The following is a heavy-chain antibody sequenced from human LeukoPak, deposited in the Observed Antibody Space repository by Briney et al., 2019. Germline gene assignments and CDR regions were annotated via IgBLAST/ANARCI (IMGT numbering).Heavy chain of an antibody. CDR1: GLTFSTYI. J-gene: IGHJ4*02. CDR3: ARGFNYFDY. V-gene: IGHV3-21*01. Sequence: GGSLRLSCAASGLTFSTYIMNWVRQAPGKGLEWVSSISSSSSSIYYADSVKGRFTISRDNAKNSLYLQMNSLRVEDTAVYYCARGFNYFDYWGQGTLVTVSS. CDR2: ISSSSSSI.